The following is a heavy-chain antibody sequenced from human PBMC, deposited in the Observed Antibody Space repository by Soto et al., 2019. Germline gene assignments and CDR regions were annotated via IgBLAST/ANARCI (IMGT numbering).Heavy chain of an antibody. CDR2: IYYSGST. J-gene: IGHJ6*02. CDR3: ARSYCSGGSCYPYQYYHGMDV. V-gene: IGHV4-31*03. Sequence: SETLSLTCTVSGGSISSGGYYWSWIRQHPGKGLEWIGYIYYSGSTYYNPSLKSRVTISVDTSKNQFSLKLSSVTAADTAVYYCARSYCSGGSCYPYQYYHGMDVWGQGTTVTVSS. CDR1: GGSISSGGYY. D-gene: IGHD2-15*01.